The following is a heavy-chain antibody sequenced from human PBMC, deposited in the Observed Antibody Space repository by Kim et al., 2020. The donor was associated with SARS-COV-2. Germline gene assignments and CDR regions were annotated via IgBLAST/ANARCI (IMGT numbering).Heavy chain of an antibody. CDR3: VKGPSPNY. V-gene: IGHV3-23*01. CDR2: INVPDDNS. J-gene: IGHJ4*02. Sequence: GGSLRLSCVASGFTFGTSDMSWVRQAPGKGLKWVSVINVPDDNSDYAESVRGRFTVSRDSATNTLYLQMNDLRVDDTAVYYCVKGPSPNYWVLGTVV. CDR1: GFTFGTSD.